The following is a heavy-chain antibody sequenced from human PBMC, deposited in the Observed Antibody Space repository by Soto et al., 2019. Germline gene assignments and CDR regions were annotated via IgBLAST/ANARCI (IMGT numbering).Heavy chain of an antibody. Sequence: PSVKVSCKASGYTFTSYGISWVRQAPGQGLEWMGWISAYNGNTNYAQKLQGRVTMTTDTSTSTAYMELRSLRSDDTAVYYCARNTIFGVVTQPDYWGQGTLVTVSS. J-gene: IGHJ4*02. CDR3: ARNTIFGVVTQPDY. CDR2: ISAYNGNT. CDR1: GYTFTSYG. V-gene: IGHV1-18*04. D-gene: IGHD3-3*01.